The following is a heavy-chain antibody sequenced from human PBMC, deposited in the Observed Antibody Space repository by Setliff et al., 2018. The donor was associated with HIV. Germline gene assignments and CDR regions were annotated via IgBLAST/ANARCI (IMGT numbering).Heavy chain of an antibody. J-gene: IGHJ6*03. D-gene: IGHD3-16*02. Sequence: GGSLRLSCSTSGFTFSYHGLHWVRQAPGKGLEWLANIKQDGSEKYCVDSVKGRFTISRDNAKNSLFLQMNSLTAEDTAVYYCARDPRASYLSYYYYHYLDVWGKGTTVTVSS. V-gene: IGHV3-7*01. CDR1: GFTFSYHG. CDR3: ARDPRASYLSYYYYHYLDV. CDR2: IKQDGSEK.